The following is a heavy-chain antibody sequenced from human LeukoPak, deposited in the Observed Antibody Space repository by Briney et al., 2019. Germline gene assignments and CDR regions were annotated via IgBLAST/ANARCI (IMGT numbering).Heavy chain of an antibody. J-gene: IGHJ4*02. CDR3: ARVPTVTFFDY. D-gene: IGHD4-17*01. Sequence: SETLSLTCTVSGGSISSYYWSWIRQPPGKGLEWIGYIYYSGSTYYNPSLKSRVTISVDTSKNQFSLKLSSVTAADTAVYYCARVPTVTFFDYWGQGTLVTVSS. CDR2: IYYSGST. CDR1: GGSISSYY. V-gene: IGHV4-59*08.